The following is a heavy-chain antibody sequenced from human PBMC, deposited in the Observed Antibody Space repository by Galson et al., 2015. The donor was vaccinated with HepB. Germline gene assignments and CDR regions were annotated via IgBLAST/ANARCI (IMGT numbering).Heavy chain of an antibody. Sequence: TLSLTCSVSGGSISRGGYSWSWIRQPPGRGLEGIGYVYHSRTTDYNPSLKSQVTISIDRSKNQFFLRLRSVTAADTAVHYCARSYCGGDGYSDDAFDIWGQGTKVTVSS. CDR1: GGSISRGGYS. V-gene: IGHV4-30-2*01. CDR2: VYHSRTT. J-gene: IGHJ3*02. CDR3: ARSYCGGDGYSDDAFDI. D-gene: IGHD2-21*02.